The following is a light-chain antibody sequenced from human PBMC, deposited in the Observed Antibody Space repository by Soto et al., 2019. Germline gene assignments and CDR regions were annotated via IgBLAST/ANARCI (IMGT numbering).Light chain of an antibody. V-gene: IGKV3-15*01. CDR3: QQYDSVPLT. CDR2: AAA. J-gene: IGKJ4*01. Sequence: GERATLSCSASQSISNNLAWYQQKSRQAPRLLIYAAASTATGIPASFIGSGSRTEFTLTIISLQSEDIAIYSCQQYDSVPLTFGGGTKVDIK. CDR1: QSISNN.